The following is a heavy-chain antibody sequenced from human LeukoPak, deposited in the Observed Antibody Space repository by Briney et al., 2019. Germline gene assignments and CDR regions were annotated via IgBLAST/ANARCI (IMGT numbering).Heavy chain of an antibody. J-gene: IGHJ4*02. Sequence: GASVKVSCKVSGYTLTELSMHWVRQAPGKGLEWMGGFDPEDGETIYAQKFQGRVTMTEGTSTDTAYMELSSLRSEDTAVYYCATRSPYSSSWSFHFDYWGQGTLVTVSS. CDR3: ATRSPYSSSWSFHFDY. CDR2: FDPEDGET. D-gene: IGHD6-13*01. V-gene: IGHV1-24*01. CDR1: GYTLTELS.